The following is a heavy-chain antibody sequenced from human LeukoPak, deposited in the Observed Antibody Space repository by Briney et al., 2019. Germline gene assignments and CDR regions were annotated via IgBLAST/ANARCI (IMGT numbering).Heavy chain of an antibody. CDR3: ARDKTAGATLFDY. Sequence: HAGGSLRLSCAASGFTFSNYWMSWVRQAPGKGLEWVANIKQDGSEKYYVDSVKGRFTISRDNAKNSLYLQMNSLRAEDTAVYYRARDKTAGATLFDYWGQGTLVTVSS. V-gene: IGHV3-7*01. CDR1: GFTFSNYW. CDR2: IKQDGSEK. J-gene: IGHJ4*02. D-gene: IGHD1-26*01.